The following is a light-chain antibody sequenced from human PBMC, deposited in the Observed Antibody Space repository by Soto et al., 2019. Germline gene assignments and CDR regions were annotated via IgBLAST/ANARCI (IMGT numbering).Light chain of an antibody. CDR3: CSYARVNKYV. J-gene: IGLJ1*01. V-gene: IGLV2-23*01. CDR1: SSDVGGYNF. CDR2: EAS. Sequence: QSVLTQPASVSGSPGQSITISCTGTSSDVGGYNFVSWYQHHPGKAPKLMIYEASKRPSGVSNRFSGSKSGNTASLTISGLQAEEEADYYCCSYARVNKYVFGTGTKVTVL.